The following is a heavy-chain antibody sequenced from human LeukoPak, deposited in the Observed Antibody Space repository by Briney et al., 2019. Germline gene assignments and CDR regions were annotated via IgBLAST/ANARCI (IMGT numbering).Heavy chain of an antibody. Sequence: PGGSLRLSCAASGFTFSSYGMHWVRQAPGKGLEWVAFIRYDGSNKYYADSVKGRFTISGDNSKHTLYLQMNSLRAEDTAVYYCAKEAAVAGTEEFFDYWGQGTLVTVSS. D-gene: IGHD6-19*01. J-gene: IGHJ4*02. CDR3: AKEAAVAGTEEFFDY. CDR2: IRYDGSNK. CDR1: GFTFSSYG. V-gene: IGHV3-30*02.